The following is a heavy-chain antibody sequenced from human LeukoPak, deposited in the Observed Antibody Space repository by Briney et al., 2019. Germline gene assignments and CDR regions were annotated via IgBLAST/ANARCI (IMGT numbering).Heavy chain of an antibody. CDR3: ARGTLGDY. CDR2: IEHSGST. V-gene: IGHV4-34*01. D-gene: IGHD3-16*01. J-gene: IGHJ4*02. CDR1: GASFSDYY. Sequence: PSETLSLTCAVYGASFSDYYWNWIRQPPGKGLEWIGEIEHSGSTKYNPSLKSRVIISVDTSKDQFSLKLSSVTAADTAVYYCARGTLGDYWGQGTLVTVSS.